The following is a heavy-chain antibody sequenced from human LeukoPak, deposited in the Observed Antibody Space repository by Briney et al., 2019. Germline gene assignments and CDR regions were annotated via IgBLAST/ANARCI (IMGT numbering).Heavy chain of an antibody. CDR2: INHSGST. J-gene: IGHJ4*02. CDR3: ATKYSGSYDY. V-gene: IGHV4-34*01. CDR1: GGSFSGYY. Sequence: PSETLSLTCAVYGGSFSGYYWSWIRQPPGKGLEWIGEINHSGSTNYNPSLKSRVTISVDTSKNQFSLKLSSVTAADTAVYHCATKYSGSYDYWGQGTLVTVSS. D-gene: IGHD1-26*01.